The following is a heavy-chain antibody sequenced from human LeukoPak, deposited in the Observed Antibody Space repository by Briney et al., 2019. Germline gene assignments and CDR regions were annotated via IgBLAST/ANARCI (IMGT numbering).Heavy chain of an antibody. Sequence: ASVKVSCKASGYTFTSYAMNWVRQATGQGLEWMGWMNPNSGNTGYAQKFQGRVTMTRNTSISTAYMELSSLRSEDTAVYYCARGRRLTGYYDFDYWGQGTLVTVSS. J-gene: IGHJ4*02. CDR2: MNPNSGNT. CDR1: GYTFTSYA. CDR3: ARGRRLTGYYDFDY. D-gene: IGHD3-9*01. V-gene: IGHV1-8*02.